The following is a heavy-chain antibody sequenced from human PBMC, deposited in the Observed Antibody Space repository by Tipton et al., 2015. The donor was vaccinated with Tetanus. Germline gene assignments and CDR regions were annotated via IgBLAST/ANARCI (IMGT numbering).Heavy chain of an antibody. CDR3: ARIRTRVSRGDAFDV. J-gene: IGHJ3*01. D-gene: IGHD2-2*01. CDR2: ISNDASHI. V-gene: IGHV3-30*05. CDR1: GYNFRNNG. Sequence: SLRLSCVASGYNFRNNGMHWVRQAPGKGLEWVAVISNDASHIYYADSVRGRFTMSRENNKNTVHLQMNSLRPDGTAVYYCARIRTRVSRGDAFDVWGQGTRVIVSS.